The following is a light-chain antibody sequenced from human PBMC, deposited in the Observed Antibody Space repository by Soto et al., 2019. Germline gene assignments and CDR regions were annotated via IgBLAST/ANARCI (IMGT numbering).Light chain of an antibody. CDR3: QQYNDWPPAIT. V-gene: IGKV3-15*01. J-gene: IGKJ5*01. Sequence: IVMTQSPATLSVSPGERATLSCRASRSVGSNLAWYQQKPGQAPRLLIYGASTRATGITDRFSGSGSGTEFTLTISSLQSEDFAVYYCQQYNDWPPAITFGQGTRLEIK. CDR1: RSVGSN. CDR2: GAS.